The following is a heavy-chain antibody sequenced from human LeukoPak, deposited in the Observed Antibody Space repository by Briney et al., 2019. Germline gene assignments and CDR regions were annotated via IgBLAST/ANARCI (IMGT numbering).Heavy chain of an antibody. CDR2: ISYDGSNK. V-gene: IGHV3-30*18. Sequence: GGSLRLSCGASGFTFSSYWMSWVRQAPGKGLEWVAVISYDGSNKYYADSVKGRFTISRDNSKNTLYLQVNSLRAEDTAVYYCAKGGKWDVTPFDYWGQGTLVTVSS. D-gene: IGHD1-26*01. CDR1: GFTFSSYW. CDR3: AKGGKWDVTPFDY. J-gene: IGHJ4*02.